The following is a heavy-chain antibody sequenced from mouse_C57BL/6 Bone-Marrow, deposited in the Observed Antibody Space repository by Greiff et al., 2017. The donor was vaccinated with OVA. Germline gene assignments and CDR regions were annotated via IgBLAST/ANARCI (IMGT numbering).Heavy chain of an antibody. CDR2: IDPSDSYT. CDR3: ARSNDY. D-gene: IGHD2-5*01. CDR1: GYTFTSYW. Sequence: QVQLQQPGAELVMPGASVKLSCKASGYTFTSYWLHWVKQRPGQGLEWIGEIDPSDSYTNYNQKFKGKSTLTVEKSTSTAYMQLSSRTSEDSAVYYCARSNDYWGQGTTRTVSS. J-gene: IGHJ2*01. V-gene: IGHV1-69*01.